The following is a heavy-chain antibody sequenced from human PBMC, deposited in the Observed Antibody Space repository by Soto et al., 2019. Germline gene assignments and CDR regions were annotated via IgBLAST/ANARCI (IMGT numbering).Heavy chain of an antibody. V-gene: IGHV4-39*01. J-gene: IGHJ3*02. CDR1: GGSISSSSYY. D-gene: IGHD6-19*01. CDR2: IYYSGST. CDR3: LLGSVALDAFDI. Sequence: SETLSLTCTVSGGSISSSSYYWGWIRQPPGKGLEWIGSIYYSGSTYYSPSLKSRVTISVDTSKNQFSLKLSSVTAADTAVYYFLLGSVALDAFDIWGQGTMVP.